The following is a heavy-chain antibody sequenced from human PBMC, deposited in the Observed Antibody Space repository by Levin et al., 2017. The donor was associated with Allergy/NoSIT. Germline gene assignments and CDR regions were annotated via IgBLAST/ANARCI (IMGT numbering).Heavy chain of an antibody. J-gene: IGHJ3*02. CDR3: ASQWLLRGGPFHI. CDR2: ITGSGGGT. Sequence: AGGSLRLSCVASGLNIDSYTLNWVRQAPGKGLEWVSGITGSGGGTYYADSVKGRFTVSRDNFRKTLYLQMNGLRAEDTALYYCASQWLLRGGPFHIWGQGTMVTVSS. D-gene: IGHD4-23*01. V-gene: IGHV3-23*01. CDR1: GLNIDSYT.